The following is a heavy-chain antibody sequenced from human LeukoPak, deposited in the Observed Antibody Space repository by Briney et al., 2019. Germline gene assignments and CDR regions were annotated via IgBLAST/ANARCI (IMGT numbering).Heavy chain of an antibody. CDR3: AKQIDGSGTFLCPKYFDY. CDR1: GFTFSSYA. CDR2: ISSGGSNI. Sequence: PGGSLRLSCAASGFTFSSYAMHWVRQAPGKGLECISYISSGGSNIKYADSVKGRFTISRDNSQSTLYLQMNSLRTGDTAIYYCAKQIDGSGTFLCPKYFDYWGQGTLVTVSS. D-gene: IGHD3-10*01. V-gene: IGHV3-48*01. J-gene: IGHJ4*02.